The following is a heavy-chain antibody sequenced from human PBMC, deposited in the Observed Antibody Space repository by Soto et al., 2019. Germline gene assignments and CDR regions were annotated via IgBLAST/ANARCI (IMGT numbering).Heavy chain of an antibody. CDR2: INPNSGGT. CDR3: ARGDRGTYYYDSSGYWFDY. J-gene: IGHJ4*02. V-gene: IGHV1-2*04. CDR1: GYTFTGYY. Sequence: QVQLVQSGAEVKKPGASVKVSCKASGYTFTGYYMHWVRQTPGQGLEWMGWINPNSGGTNYAQKFQGWVTMTRDTSISTAYMELSRLRSDDTAVYYCARGDRGTYYYDSSGYWFDYWGQGTLVTVSS. D-gene: IGHD3-22*01.